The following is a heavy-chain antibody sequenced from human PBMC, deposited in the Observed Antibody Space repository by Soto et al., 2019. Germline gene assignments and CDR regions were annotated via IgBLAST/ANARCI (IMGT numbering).Heavy chain of an antibody. Sequence: GGSLILSCAASGFTFSSYAMSWVRQAPGKGLEWVSAISGSGGSTYYADSVKGRFTISRDNSKNTLYLQMNSLRAEDTAVYYCAKGQQLVRSGDEDWGQGPLVTVSS. V-gene: IGHV3-23*01. CDR3: AKGQQLVRSGDED. D-gene: IGHD6-6*01. CDR2: ISGSGGST. J-gene: IGHJ4*02. CDR1: GFTFSSYA.